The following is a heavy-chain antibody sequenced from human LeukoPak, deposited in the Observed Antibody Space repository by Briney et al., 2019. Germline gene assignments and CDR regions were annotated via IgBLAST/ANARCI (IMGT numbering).Heavy chain of an antibody. CDR2: MNPNSGNT. J-gene: IGHJ6*03. CDR1: GYTFTSYD. CDR3: ARGHGSEIWSGYSSYYYYMDV. D-gene: IGHD3-3*01. V-gene: IGHV1-8*01. Sequence: ASAKVSCKASGYTFTSYDINWVRQATGQGLEWMGWMNPNSGNTGYAQKFQGRVTMTRNTSISTAYMELSSLRSEDTAVYYRARGHGSEIWSGYSSYYYYMDVWGKGTTVTVSS.